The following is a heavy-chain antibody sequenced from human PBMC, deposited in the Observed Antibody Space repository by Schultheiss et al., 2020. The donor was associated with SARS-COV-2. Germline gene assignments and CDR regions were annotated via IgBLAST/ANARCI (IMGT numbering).Heavy chain of an antibody. J-gene: IGHJ3*02. V-gene: IGHV3-48*04. CDR1: GFTFSSYG. CDR3: ARGVYCGGGTCYWGAFDI. D-gene: IGHD2-15*01. Sequence: GGSLRLSCAASGFTFSSYGMHWVRQAPGKGLEWVSSIRRMGSPAYYADSMKGRFTISRDNARNSLHLEMNSLRADDTAVYYCARGVYCGGGTCYWGAFDIWGQGTVVTVSS. CDR2: IRRMGSPA.